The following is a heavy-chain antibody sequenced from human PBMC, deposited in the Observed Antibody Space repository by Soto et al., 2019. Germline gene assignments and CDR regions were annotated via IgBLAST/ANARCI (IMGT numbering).Heavy chain of an antibody. CDR1: GFTFSSYE. J-gene: IGHJ4*02. D-gene: IGHD1-1*01. Sequence: PGGSLRLSCAASGFTFSSYEMNWVRRAPGKGLEWVSYISSSGSIIYYADSVKGRFAISREDAKNSLYLQMNSLRAEDTAVYYCARVGNPLDYWGQGTLVTVSS. V-gene: IGHV3-48*03. CDR2: ISSSGSII. CDR3: ARVGNPLDY.